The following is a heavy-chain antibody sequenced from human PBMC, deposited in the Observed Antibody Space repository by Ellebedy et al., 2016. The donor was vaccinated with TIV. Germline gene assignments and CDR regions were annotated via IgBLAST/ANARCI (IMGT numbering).Heavy chain of an antibody. Sequence: PGGSLRLSCAASGFTFGSFDMHWVRQATGKGLEWVSSISTAGDTFYRGSVKGRFTIPRENAKKSVYLQMSSLRAGDTAVYYCARATGTRYSSNWHDIDYWGQGTLVTVSS. V-gene: IGHV3-13*01. J-gene: IGHJ4*02. CDR1: GFTFGSFD. CDR2: ISTAGDT. D-gene: IGHD6-13*01. CDR3: ARATGTRYSSNWHDIDY.